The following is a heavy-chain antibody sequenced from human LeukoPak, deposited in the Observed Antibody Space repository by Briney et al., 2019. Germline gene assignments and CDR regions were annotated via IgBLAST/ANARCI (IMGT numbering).Heavy chain of an antibody. CDR1: GGSISSSSYY. J-gene: IGHJ5*02. CDR3: ASHAELLWFGELLYNWFDP. D-gene: IGHD3-10*01. V-gene: IGHV4-39*01. Sequence: PSETLSLTCTVSGGSISSSSYYRGWIRQPPGKGLEWIGSIYYSGSTYYNPSLKSRVTISVDTSKNQFSLKLSSVTAADTAVYYCASHAELLWFGELLYNWFDPWGQGTLVTVSS. CDR2: IYYSGST.